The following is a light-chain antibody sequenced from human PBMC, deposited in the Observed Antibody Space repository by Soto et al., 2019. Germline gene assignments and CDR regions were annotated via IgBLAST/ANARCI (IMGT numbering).Light chain of an antibody. Sequence: DILMTQSPLSLPVTPGEPASISCRSSQSVLHSNGYNYLDWYLQKPGQSPQLLIYLGSNRASGVPDRFSGSGSGTDFTLKISRVEAEDVGVYYCMQALQTPPTFGQGTRLEIK. CDR3: MQALQTPPT. V-gene: IGKV2-28*01. J-gene: IGKJ5*01. CDR1: QSVLHSNGYNY. CDR2: LGS.